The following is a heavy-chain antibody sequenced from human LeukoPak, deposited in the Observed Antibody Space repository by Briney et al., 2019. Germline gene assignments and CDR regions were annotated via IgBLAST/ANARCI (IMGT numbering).Heavy chain of an antibody. CDR1: GYTFTSYD. J-gene: IGHJ4*02. CDR2: MNPNSGNT. Sequence: ASVKVSCKASGYTFTSYDINWVRQATGQGLEWMGWMNPNSGNTGYAQKFQGRVTMTRDTSTSTVYMELSSLRSEDTAVYYCATRLANEMIGGFDYWGQGTLVTVSS. CDR3: ATRLANEMIGGFDY. V-gene: IGHV1-8*01. D-gene: IGHD3-22*01.